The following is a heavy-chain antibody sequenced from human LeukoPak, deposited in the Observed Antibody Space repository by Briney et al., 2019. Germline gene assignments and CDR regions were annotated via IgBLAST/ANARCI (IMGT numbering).Heavy chain of an antibody. CDR2: IHYSGST. D-gene: IGHD2-15*01. J-gene: IGHJ6*03. CDR1: GGSISSSSYY. V-gene: IGHV4-39*01. Sequence: SETLSHTCTVSGGSISSSSYYWGWIRQPPGKGLEWIANIHYSGSTYYNPSLKSRVTISVDTSKNQFSLKLSSVAAADTALYYCARTYSYYHYMDVWGKGTTVTVSS. CDR3: ARTYSYYHYMDV.